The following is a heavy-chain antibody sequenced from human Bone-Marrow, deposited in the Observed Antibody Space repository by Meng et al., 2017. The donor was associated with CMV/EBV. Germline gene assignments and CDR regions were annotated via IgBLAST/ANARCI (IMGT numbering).Heavy chain of an antibody. CDR3: TRDAHLTTVTPNWFDP. CDR1: GDTFTDYY. V-gene: IGHV1-2*02. Sequence: QVQVVQSVAELRKPGASVKVSCKASGDTFTDYYMHWVRQAPGQGLEWMGCINPNSGDTNYAQKFQGRVTMTRDTSISTAYMELSRLRSDDTAVYYCTRDAHLTTVTPNWFDPWGQGTLVTVSS. J-gene: IGHJ5*02. CDR2: INPNSGDT. D-gene: IGHD4-17*01.